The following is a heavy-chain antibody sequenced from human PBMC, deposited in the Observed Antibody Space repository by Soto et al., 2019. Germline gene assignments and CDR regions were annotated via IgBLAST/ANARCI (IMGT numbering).Heavy chain of an antibody. Sequence: QVQLQESGPGLVNPSETLSLTCSVSGGSVRSGSFYWGWIRQPPGKRLEWIGYIYDSGSIKYNPPLKSRVSILVDTPKNQFCLKLASVTAADTAVYYCARTSSYGSGWGRSMDVWCQGTTVIVSS. CDR1: GGSVRSGSFY. CDR2: IYDSGSI. V-gene: IGHV4-61*01. CDR3: ARTSSYGSGWGRSMDV. D-gene: IGHD3-10*01. J-gene: IGHJ6*02.